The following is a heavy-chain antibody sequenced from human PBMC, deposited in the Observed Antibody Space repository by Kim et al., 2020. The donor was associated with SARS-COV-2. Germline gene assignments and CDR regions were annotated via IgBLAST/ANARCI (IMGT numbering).Heavy chain of an antibody. CDR2: IYTSGST. CDR1: GGSISSYY. Sequence: SETLSLTCTVSGGSISSYYWSWIRQPAGKGLEWIGRIYTSGSTNYNPSLKSRVTMSVDTSKNQFSLKLSSVTAADTAVYYCAGDHYGSGSYFWFDPWGQGTLVTVSS. J-gene: IGHJ5*02. CDR3: AGDHYGSGSYFWFDP. V-gene: IGHV4-4*07. D-gene: IGHD3-10*01.